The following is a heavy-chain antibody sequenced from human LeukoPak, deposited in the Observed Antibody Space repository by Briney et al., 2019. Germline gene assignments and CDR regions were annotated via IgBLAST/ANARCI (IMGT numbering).Heavy chain of an antibody. CDR1: GYTFTSYG. CDR2: ISAYNGNT. Sequence: GESLKISCKASGYTFTSYGISWVRQAPGQGLEWMGWISAYNGNTNYAQKLQGRVTMTTDTSTSTAYMELRSLRSDDTAVYYCARDRIAVAGPDFQHWGQGTLVTVSS. J-gene: IGHJ1*01. CDR3: ARDRIAVAGPDFQH. D-gene: IGHD6-19*01. V-gene: IGHV1-18*01.